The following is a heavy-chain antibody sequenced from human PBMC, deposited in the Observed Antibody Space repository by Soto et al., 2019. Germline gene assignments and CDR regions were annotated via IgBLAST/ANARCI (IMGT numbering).Heavy chain of an antibody. J-gene: IGHJ6*02. CDR2: IIPIFGTA. V-gene: IGHV1-69*13. Sequence: AASVKVSCKASGGTFSSYAISWVRQAPGQGLEWMGGIIPIFGTANYAQKFQGRVTITADESTSTAYMELSSLRSEDTAVYYCARGSRWLELRGGHPLATYYYYGMDVWGQGTTVTVSS. CDR3: ARGSRWLELRGGHPLATYYYYGMDV. CDR1: GGTFSSYA. D-gene: IGHD1-7*01.